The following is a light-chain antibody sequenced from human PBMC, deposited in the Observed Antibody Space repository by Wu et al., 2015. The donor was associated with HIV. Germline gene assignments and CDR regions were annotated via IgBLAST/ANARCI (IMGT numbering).Light chain of an antibody. Sequence: EIVMTQSPATLSVSPGEGVTLSCRASQSVSSYLAWYQQTPGQAPRLLIYGASTRATGVPARFSGSGSGTQFTLTITNVQSADSAVYYCQQYNNWPPYSFGPGDQAGDQT. V-gene: IGKV3-15*01. CDR3: QQYNNWPPYS. CDR1: QSVSSY. J-gene: IGKJ2*03. CDR2: GAS.